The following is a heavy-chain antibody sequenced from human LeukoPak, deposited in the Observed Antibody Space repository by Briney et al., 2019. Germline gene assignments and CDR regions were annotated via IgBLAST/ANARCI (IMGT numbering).Heavy chain of an antibody. CDR2: IYYSGST. Sequence: PSETLSLTCTVSGGSISSYYWSWIRQPPGKGLEWIGYIYYSGSTNYNPSLKSRVTISVDTSKNQFSLKLSSVTAADTAVYYCARLGDYDFWSGYLYYFDYWGQGTLVTVSS. D-gene: IGHD3-3*01. CDR3: ARLGDYDFWSGYLYYFDY. CDR1: GGSISSYY. J-gene: IGHJ4*02. V-gene: IGHV4-59*01.